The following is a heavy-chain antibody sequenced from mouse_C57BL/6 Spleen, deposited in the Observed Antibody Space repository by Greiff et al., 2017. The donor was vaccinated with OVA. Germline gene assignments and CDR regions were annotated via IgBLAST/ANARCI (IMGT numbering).Heavy chain of an antibody. J-gene: IGHJ3*01. CDR3: AREGYDYDEGFGFAY. Sequence: VQLQQSGAELVRPGSSVKLSCKASGYTFTSYWMHWVKQRPIQGLEWIGNIDPSDSETHYNQKFKDKATLTVDKSSSTAYMQLSSLTSEDSAVYYCAREGYDYDEGFGFAYWGQGTLVTVSA. D-gene: IGHD2-4*01. CDR2: IDPSDSET. V-gene: IGHV1-52*01. CDR1: GYTFTSYW.